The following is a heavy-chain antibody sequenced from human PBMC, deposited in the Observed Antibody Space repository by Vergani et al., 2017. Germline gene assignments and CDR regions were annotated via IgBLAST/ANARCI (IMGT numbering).Heavy chain of an antibody. D-gene: IGHD5-12*01. J-gene: IGHJ3*02. CDR2: IYYSGST. V-gene: IGHV4-31*03. CDR1: GGSISSGGYY. Sequence: QVQLQESGPGLVKPSQTLSLTCTVSGGSISSGGYYWSWIRQHPGKGLEWIGYIYYSGSTYYNPSLKSRVTISVDTSKNQFSLKLSAVTAADTAVYYCARDSSGYVERPFDIWGQGTMVTVSS. CDR3: ARDSSGYVERPFDI.